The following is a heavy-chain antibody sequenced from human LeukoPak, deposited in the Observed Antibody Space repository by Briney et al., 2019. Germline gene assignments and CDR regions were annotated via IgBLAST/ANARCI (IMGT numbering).Heavy chain of an antibody. Sequence: SETLSLTCAVYGGSFSGYYWSWIRQPPGKGLEWIGEINHSGSTNYNPSLKSRVTISVDTSKNQFSLKLSSVTAADTAVYYCARALRYSSGWRRVFGYWGQGTLVTVSS. CDR3: ARALRYSSGWRRVFGY. J-gene: IGHJ4*02. V-gene: IGHV4-34*01. CDR2: INHSGST. D-gene: IGHD6-19*01. CDR1: GGSFSGYY.